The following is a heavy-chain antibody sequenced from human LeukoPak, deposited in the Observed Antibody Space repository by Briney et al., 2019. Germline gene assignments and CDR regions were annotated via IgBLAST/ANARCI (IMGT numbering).Heavy chain of an antibody. D-gene: IGHD3-22*01. Sequence: ASVKVSCKXSGYTFTNYYIYWVRQAPGQGLEWMGIVNPSVGSTSYAQRFQGRVTLTRDTSTSTVFLELSRLRSEDTAVYYCARAYYYDTTAYYPGGDYWGQGTLVTVSS. CDR2: VNPSVGST. V-gene: IGHV1-46*01. CDR3: ARAYYYDTTAYYPGGDY. CDR1: GYTFTNYY. J-gene: IGHJ4*02.